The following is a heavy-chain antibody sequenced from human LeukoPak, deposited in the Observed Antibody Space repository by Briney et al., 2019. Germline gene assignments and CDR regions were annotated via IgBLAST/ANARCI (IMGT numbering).Heavy chain of an antibody. V-gene: IGHV1-18*01. J-gene: IGHJ4*02. Sequence: ASVKVSCKASGYTFTSYGISWVRQAPGQGFEWMGWISAYNGNTNYAQKLQGRVTMTTDTSTSTAYMELRSLRSDDTAVYYCAGGSGSLVTWYFDYWGQGTLVTVSS. D-gene: IGHD1-26*01. CDR3: AGGSGSLVTWYFDY. CDR1: GYTFTSYG. CDR2: ISAYNGNT.